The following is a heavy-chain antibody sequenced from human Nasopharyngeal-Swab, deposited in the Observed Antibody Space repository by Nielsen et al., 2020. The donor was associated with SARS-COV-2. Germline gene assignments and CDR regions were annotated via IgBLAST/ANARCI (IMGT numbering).Heavy chain of an antibody. CDR3: ARVGGYSSGWYESWFDP. CDR1: GYTFTSYG. D-gene: IGHD6-19*01. CDR2: INPNSGGT. Sequence: ASVKVSCKASGYTFTSYGISWVRQAPGQGLEWMGRINPNSGGTNYAQKFQGRVTMTRDTSISTAYMELSRLRSEDTAVYYCARVGGYSSGWYESWFDPWGQGTLVTVSS. J-gene: IGHJ5*02. V-gene: IGHV1-2*06.